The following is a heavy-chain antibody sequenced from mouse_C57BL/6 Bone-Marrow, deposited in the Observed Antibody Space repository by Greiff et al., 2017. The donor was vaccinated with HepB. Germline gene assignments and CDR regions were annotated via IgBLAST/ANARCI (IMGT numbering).Heavy chain of an antibody. Sequence: VQLKESGGGLVKPGGSLKLSCAASGFTFSSYAMSWVRQTPEKRLEWVATISDGGSYTYYPDNVKGRFTISRDNAKNNLYLQMSSLKSEDTAMYYCARKDYYGSSWYFDVWGTGTTVTVSS. D-gene: IGHD1-1*01. V-gene: IGHV5-4*01. J-gene: IGHJ1*03. CDR2: ISDGGSYT. CDR1: GFTFSSYA. CDR3: ARKDYYGSSWYFDV.